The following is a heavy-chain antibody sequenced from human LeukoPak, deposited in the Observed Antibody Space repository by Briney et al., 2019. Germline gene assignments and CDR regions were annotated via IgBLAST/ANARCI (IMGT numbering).Heavy chain of an antibody. Sequence: SETLSLTCTVSGGSISSYYWSWIRQPPGKGLEWIGYIYYSGSTNYNPSLKSRVTISVDTSKNQFSLKLSSVTAADTAVYYCARGLNYSDSSGYRHVGGAFDIWGQGTMVTVSS. CDR2: IYYSGST. CDR3: ARGLNYSDSSGYRHVGGAFDI. V-gene: IGHV4-59*01. J-gene: IGHJ3*02. CDR1: GGSISSYY. D-gene: IGHD3-22*01.